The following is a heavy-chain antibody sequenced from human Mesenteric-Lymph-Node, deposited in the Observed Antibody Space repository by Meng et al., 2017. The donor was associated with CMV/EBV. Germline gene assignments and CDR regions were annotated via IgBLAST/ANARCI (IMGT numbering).Heavy chain of an antibody. CDR2: INPNSGGR. D-gene: IGHD3-16*01. CDR1: GNTFTGYY. J-gene: IGHJ4*02. V-gene: IGHV1-2*06. CDR3: AKGGRGFDN. Sequence: KVSCKASGNTFTGYYLHWVRQAPGQGLEWMGRINPNSGGRNYAQKFQDRVTMTRDTSISTVYMELSRLRSDDTAVYYCAKGGRGFDNWGQGTLVTVSS.